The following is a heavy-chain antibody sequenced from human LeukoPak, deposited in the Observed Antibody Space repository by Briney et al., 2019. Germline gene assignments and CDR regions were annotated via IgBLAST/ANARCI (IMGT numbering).Heavy chain of an antibody. V-gene: IGHV1-8*01. D-gene: IGHD3-10*01. J-gene: IGHJ6*03. Sequence: ASVKVSCKASGYTFTSYDINWVRQATGQGLEWMGWMNPNSGNTGYAQKFQGRVTMTRNTSISTAYMELSSLRSEDTAVYYCARDHDLWFGAPMDVWGKGTTVTVSS. CDR2: MNPNSGNT. CDR3: ARDHDLWFGAPMDV. CDR1: GYTFTSYD.